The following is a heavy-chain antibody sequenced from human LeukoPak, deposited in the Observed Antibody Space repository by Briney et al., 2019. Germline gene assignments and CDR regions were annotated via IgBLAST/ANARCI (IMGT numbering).Heavy chain of an antibody. CDR2: IYYSGST. J-gene: IGHJ4*02. D-gene: IGHD3-16*01. V-gene: IGHV4-59*01. Sequence: SETLSLTCTVSGGSISSYYWSWIRQPPGKGLEWIGYIYYSGSTNYNPSLKSRVTISVDTSKNQSSLKLSSVTAADTAVYYCARGPVKRGRYYFDYWGQGTLVTVSS. CDR3: ARGPVKRGRYYFDY. CDR1: GGSISSYY.